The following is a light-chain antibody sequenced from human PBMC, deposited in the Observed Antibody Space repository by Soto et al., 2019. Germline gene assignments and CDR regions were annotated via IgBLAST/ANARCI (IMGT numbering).Light chain of an antibody. V-gene: IGKV3-15*01. Sequence: EIVMTQSPATLSVSPGERATLSCRASQSVSSNLAWYQQKPGQAPRLLIYGASTRATGIPARFSGSGSGTAFTLTISTLHSEDFAVYYWQQYNNWPPWTLGQGTKVEI. CDR3: QQYNNWPPWT. J-gene: IGKJ1*01. CDR2: GAS. CDR1: QSVSSN.